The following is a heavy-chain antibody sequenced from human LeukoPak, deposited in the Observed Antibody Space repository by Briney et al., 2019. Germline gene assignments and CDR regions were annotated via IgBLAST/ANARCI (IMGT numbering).Heavy chain of an antibody. J-gene: IGHJ5*02. Sequence: ASVKVSCTASGYTFASNGISWVRQAPGQGLEWMGWISPYNGNTKYAQEFEGRVTMTTDKSTSTAYMELRSLRSDDTAVYYCARTLGYCSAWGQGTLVTVSS. D-gene: IGHD2-15*01. CDR3: ARTLGYCSA. CDR2: ISPYNGNT. CDR1: GYTFASNG. V-gene: IGHV1-18*01.